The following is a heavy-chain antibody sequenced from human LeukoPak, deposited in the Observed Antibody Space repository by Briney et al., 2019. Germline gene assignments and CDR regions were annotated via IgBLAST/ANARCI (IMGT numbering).Heavy chain of an antibody. J-gene: IGHJ4*02. Sequence: PGWSLRLSFAASGFTFSSYEINWVRQAPGRGLEWVSYISCSDSTIYYADSVKGRFTISRDNSKNSRYLQMNSLKAEDTAVYYCARESPNRITFGGVIASHFDYWGQGTLVTVSS. CDR1: GFTFSSYE. D-gene: IGHD3-16*02. CDR3: ARESPNRITFGGVIASHFDY. V-gene: IGHV3-48*03. CDR2: ISCSDSTI.